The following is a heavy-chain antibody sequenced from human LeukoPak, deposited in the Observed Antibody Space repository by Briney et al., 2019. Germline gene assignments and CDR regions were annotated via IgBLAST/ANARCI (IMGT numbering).Heavy chain of an antibody. D-gene: IGHD1-26*01. CDR2: IIPILGIA. Sequence: ASVKVSCKASGGTFSSYAISWVRQAPGQGLEWMGRIIPILGIANYAQKFQGRVTITADKSTSTAYMELSSLRSEDTAVYYCARDGVGATSVYWGQGTLVTVSS. V-gene: IGHV1-69*04. CDR1: GGTFSSYA. CDR3: ARDGVGATSVY. J-gene: IGHJ4*02.